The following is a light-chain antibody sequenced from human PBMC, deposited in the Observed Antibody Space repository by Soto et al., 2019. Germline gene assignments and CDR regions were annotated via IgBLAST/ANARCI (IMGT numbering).Light chain of an antibody. Sequence: DIVLTQSPLSLTVTPGESASISCTSSESLLHRNGNTLLDWYLQKPGQSPQLLIYLVSRRAHGVPDRFSGGGSGSDFTLTISRVEAEDVGVYYCMQGLQTPRTFGQGTRVEIK. J-gene: IGKJ1*01. CDR1: ESLLHRNGNTL. CDR3: MQGLQTPRT. CDR2: LVS. V-gene: IGKV2-28*01.